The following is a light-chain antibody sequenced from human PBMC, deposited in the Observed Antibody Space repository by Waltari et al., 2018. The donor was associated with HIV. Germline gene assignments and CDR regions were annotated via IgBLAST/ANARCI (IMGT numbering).Light chain of an antibody. CDR2: RNN. CDR1: SSNIGTFY. V-gene: IGLV1-47*01. J-gene: IGLJ3*02. CDR3: AAWDDSLSRPV. Sequence: QSVLTQPPSASGTPGQRVTISCSGSSSNIGTFYVYWYQQLPGTAPKLLIYRNNQRTSGVPDRFSGPKSGTSASLAISGLRSEDEADYYCAAWDDSLSRPVFGGGTKLTVL.